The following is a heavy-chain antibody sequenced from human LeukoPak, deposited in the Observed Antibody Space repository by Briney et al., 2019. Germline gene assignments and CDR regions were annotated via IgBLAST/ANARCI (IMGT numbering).Heavy chain of an antibody. CDR1: GFTFSSYS. Sequence: GGSLRLSCAASGFTFSSYSMNWVRQAPGKGLEWVSYISSSSSTIYYADSVKGRFTISRDNAKNSLYLQMNSLRAEDTAVYYCAGDWGFRDFDYWGQGTLVTVSS. J-gene: IGHJ4*02. CDR3: AGDWGFRDFDY. V-gene: IGHV3-48*04. CDR2: ISSSSSTI. D-gene: IGHD7-27*01.